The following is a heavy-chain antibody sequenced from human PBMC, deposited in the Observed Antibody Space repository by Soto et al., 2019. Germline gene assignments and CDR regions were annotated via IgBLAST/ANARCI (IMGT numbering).Heavy chain of an antibody. J-gene: IGHJ4*02. V-gene: IGHV4-59*01. CDR3: AREAQDYYFDY. Sequence: QEQLQESGPGLVKPSETLTLSRTVSPGSISSSYWSWIRQPPGKGLEWIGHVAYSGTTKYNPSLKGRGSISVSSSKRQFSLRLSSVTAADTAVYYCAREAQDYYFDYWGQGILVTVSS. CDR1: PGSISSSY. D-gene: IGHD6-6*01. CDR2: VAYSGTT.